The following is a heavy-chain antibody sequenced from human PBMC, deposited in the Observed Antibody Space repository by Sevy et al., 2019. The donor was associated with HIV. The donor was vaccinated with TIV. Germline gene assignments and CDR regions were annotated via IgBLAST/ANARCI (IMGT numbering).Heavy chain of an antibody. CDR2: ISSSSSYI. CDR1: GFTFSSYS. D-gene: IGHD5-12*01. V-gene: IGHV3-21*01. J-gene: IGHJ6*03. CDR3: ARERKVATYYYYYYMDV. Sequence: GGSLRLSCAASGFTFSSYSMNWVRQAPGKGLEWVSSISSSSSYIYYADSVKGRFTISRDNAKNSLYLQMNSLRAEDTAVYYCARERKVATYYYYYYMDVWGKGTTATVSS.